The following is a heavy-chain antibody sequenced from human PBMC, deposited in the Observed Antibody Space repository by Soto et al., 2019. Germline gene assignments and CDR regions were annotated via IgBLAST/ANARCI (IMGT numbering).Heavy chain of an antibody. CDR1: GYTFTGYY. V-gene: IGHV1-2*04. J-gene: IGHJ6*02. CDR3: ARAQVERRPGYYYGMDV. CDR2: INPNSGGT. D-gene: IGHD1-1*01. Sequence: ASVKVSCKASGYTFTGYYMHWVRQAPGQGLEWMGWINPNSGGTNYAQKFQGWVTMTRDTSISTAYMELSRLRSDDTAVYYCARAQVERRPGYYYGMDVWGQGTTVTVSS.